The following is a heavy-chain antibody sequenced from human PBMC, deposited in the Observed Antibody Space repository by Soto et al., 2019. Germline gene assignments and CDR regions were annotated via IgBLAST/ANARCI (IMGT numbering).Heavy chain of an antibody. J-gene: IGHJ3*02. V-gene: IGHV1-46*01. D-gene: IGHD2-21*02. CDR2: INPSGGST. CDR3: ARDYTMARYCGGDSYFSYDAFDI. Sequence: ASVKVSCKASGYTFTSYYMHWVRQAPGQGLEWMGIINPSGGSTSYAQKFQGRVTMTRDTSTSTVYMELSSLRSEDTAVYYCARDYTMARYCGGDSYFSYDAFDIWGQGTMVTVSS. CDR1: GYTFTSYY.